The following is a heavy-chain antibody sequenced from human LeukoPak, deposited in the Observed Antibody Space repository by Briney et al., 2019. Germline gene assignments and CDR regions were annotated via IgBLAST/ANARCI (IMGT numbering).Heavy chain of an antibody. J-gene: IGHJ4*02. CDR2: INPNSGGT. CDR1: GYTFTGYY. Sequence: ASVKVSCKASGYTFTGYYMHWVRQAPGQGLEWMGRINPNSGGTNYAQKFQGRVTMTRDTSISTAYMEPSRLRSDDTAVYYCARVPLGMVSPSFDYWGQGTLVTVSS. CDR3: ARVPLGMVSPSFDY. D-gene: IGHD5-18*01. V-gene: IGHV1-2*06.